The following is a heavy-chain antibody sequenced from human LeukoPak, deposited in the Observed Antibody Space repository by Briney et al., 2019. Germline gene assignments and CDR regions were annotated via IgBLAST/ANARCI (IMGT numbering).Heavy chain of an antibody. V-gene: IGHV3-7*03. CDR3: ANAESGDLYFEN. CDR2: IKEDGGEK. J-gene: IGHJ4*02. D-gene: IGHD4-17*01. Sequence: GGSLRLSCAASGFTFSNYLMTWVRQAPGKGLEWVAHIKEDGGEKHYVDPVKGRFTISRDNSKNTLYVQMNSLRAEDTAVYYCANAESGDLYFENWGQGTLVTVSS. CDR1: GFTFSNYL.